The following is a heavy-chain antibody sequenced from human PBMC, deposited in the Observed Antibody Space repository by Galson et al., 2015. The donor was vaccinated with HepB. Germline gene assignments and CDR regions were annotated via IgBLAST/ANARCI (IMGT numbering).Heavy chain of an antibody. CDR3: ASDPPGTGTTVSDF. CDR2: VSGSGIRT. J-gene: IGHJ4*02. CDR1: GFTFINYD. V-gene: IGHV3-23*01. D-gene: IGHD2/OR15-2a*01. Sequence: SLRLSCAASGFTFINYDMSWVRQAPGKGLEWVSTVSGSGIRTYYADAVNVRFTISKDDSKNTLYLQMNSLRAEDTALYYCASDPPGTGTTVSDFWGQGTQVTASS.